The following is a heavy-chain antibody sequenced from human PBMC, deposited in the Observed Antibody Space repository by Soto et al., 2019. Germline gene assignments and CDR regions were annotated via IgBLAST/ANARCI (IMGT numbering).Heavy chain of an antibody. V-gene: IGHV1-69*04. CDR1: GGTFSSYT. D-gene: IGHD2-15*01. J-gene: IGHJ3*02. Sequence: SVKVSCKASGGTFSSYTISWVRQAPGQGLEWMGRIIPILGIANYAQKFQGRVTITADKSTSTAYMELSSLRSVDTAVYYCARDQRYCSGGTCYSGHAFDIWGQGTMVTVSS. CDR3: ARDQRYCSGGTCYSGHAFDI. CDR2: IIPILGIA.